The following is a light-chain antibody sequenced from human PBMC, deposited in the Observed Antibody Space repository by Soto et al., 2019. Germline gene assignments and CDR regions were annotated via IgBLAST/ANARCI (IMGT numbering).Light chain of an antibody. Sequence: QALVTQPPSASGAPGQRVTISCSGRTSNIGTNYVFWYQHLPGTAPKLLIYRNDQRPSGVPDRFSGSKSGTSASLAISGLRSEDEADYYCAAWDDSLSVWVFGGGTKVTVL. V-gene: IGLV1-47*01. CDR2: RND. CDR3: AAWDDSLSVWV. J-gene: IGLJ3*02. CDR1: TSNIGTNY.